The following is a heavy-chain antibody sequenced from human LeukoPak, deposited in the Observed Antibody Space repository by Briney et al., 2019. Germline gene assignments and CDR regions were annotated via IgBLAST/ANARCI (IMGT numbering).Heavy chain of an antibody. D-gene: IGHD2-15*01. CDR2: INPNSGGT. Sequence: GASVKVSCKASGYTFTGYYMHWVRQAPGQGFEWMRWINPNSGGTNYAQKFQGRVTMTRDTSISTAYMELSRLRSDDTAVYCCARWRTPYYYYGMDVWGQGTTVTVSS. V-gene: IGHV1-2*02. J-gene: IGHJ6*02. CDR3: ARWRTPYYYYGMDV. CDR1: GYTFTGYY.